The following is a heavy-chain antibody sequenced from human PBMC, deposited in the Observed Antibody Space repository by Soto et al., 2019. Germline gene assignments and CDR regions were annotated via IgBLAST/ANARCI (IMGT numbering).Heavy chain of an antibody. J-gene: IGHJ5*02. CDR3: AREYYYGSGSDMRENNWFDP. Sequence: ASVKVSCKASGYTFTGYYMHWVRQAPGQGLEWMGWINPNSGGTNYAQKFQGWVTMTRDTSISTAYMELSRLRSDDTAVYYCAREYYYGSGSDMRENNWFDPWGQGTLVTVSS. CDR1: GYTFTGYY. V-gene: IGHV1-2*04. CDR2: INPNSGGT. D-gene: IGHD3-10*01.